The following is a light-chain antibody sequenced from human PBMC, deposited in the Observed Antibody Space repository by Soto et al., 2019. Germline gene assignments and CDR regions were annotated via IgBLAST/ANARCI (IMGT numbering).Light chain of an antibody. CDR2: GAS. V-gene: IGKV3-15*01. Sequence: ETVMTQSPATLSVSPGERATLSCGASQSVSTNLAWYQQKPGQVPRLLIYGASTRASDIPARFSGSGSGTGCPLTVSSLQSEDFAVYYCQQYNEWPLTFGGGTKVEIE. CDR1: QSVSTN. J-gene: IGKJ4*01. CDR3: QQYNEWPLT.